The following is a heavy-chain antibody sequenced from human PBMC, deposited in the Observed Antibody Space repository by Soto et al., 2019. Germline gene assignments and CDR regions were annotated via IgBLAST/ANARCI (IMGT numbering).Heavy chain of an antibody. CDR2: ITKDGNEK. V-gene: IGHV3-30*18. CDR1: GFIFSNFG. D-gene: IGHD1-26*01. CDR3: AKDKWEFTRYFDS. J-gene: IGHJ4*02. Sequence: QVQLVESGGGVVQPGRSLRLSCVASGFIFSNFGMHWVRQAPGKGLEWVAVITKDGNEKYYADSVKGRFTVSRDNSKNTLYLEMNSLRDEDTAFYYCAKDKWEFTRYFDSWGQGILVTVSS.